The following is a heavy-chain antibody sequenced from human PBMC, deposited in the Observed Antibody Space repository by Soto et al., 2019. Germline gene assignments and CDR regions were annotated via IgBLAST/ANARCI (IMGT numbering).Heavy chain of an antibody. CDR2: IYYNGNT. CDR3: ARYYYYDSSDYDYLTNFDL. V-gene: IGHV4-30-4*08. Sequence: TPSLTCTVHGGSISSSTYFWGWIRQPPGKGLEWIGYIYYNGNTYYNPSLNSRVTISLHTSKNQFSLKLNSVTAADTAVYYCARYYYYDSSDYDYLTNFDLWGQGTLVTVS. J-gene: IGHJ4*02. D-gene: IGHD3-22*01. CDR1: GGSISSSTYF.